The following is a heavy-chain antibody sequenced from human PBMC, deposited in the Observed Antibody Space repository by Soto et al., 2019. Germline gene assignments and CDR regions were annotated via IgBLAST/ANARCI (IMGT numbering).Heavy chain of an antibody. CDR1: GFTFSDYY. Sequence: GGSLRLSCAASGFTFSDYYMSWIRQAPGKGLEWVSYISSSGSTIYYADSVKGRFTISRDNAKNSLYLQMNSLRAEDTAVYYCARDLPTYDYIWGSYRSGSALDYWGQGTLVTVSS. D-gene: IGHD3-16*02. CDR2: ISSSGSTI. CDR3: ARDLPTYDYIWGSYRSGSALDY. V-gene: IGHV3-11*01. J-gene: IGHJ4*02.